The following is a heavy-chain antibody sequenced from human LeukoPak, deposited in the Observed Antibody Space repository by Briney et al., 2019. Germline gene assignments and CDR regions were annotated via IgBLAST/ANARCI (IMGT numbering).Heavy chain of an antibody. V-gene: IGHV1-18*01. Sequence: ASVKVSCKASGYTFSRYAMNWVRQAPGQGLEWMGWISANNGNANYAQKLQGRVTMTRDTSTSTAYMELRSLRSDDTAVYYCARDVSHRLFYDSSGYYILFDYWGQGTLVTVSS. CDR1: GYTFSRYA. D-gene: IGHD3-22*01. J-gene: IGHJ4*02. CDR3: ARDVSHRLFYDSSGYYILFDY. CDR2: ISANNGNA.